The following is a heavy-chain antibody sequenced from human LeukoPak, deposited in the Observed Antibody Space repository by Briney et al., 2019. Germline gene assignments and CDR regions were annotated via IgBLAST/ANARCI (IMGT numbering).Heavy chain of an antibody. J-gene: IGHJ4*02. D-gene: IGHD6-19*01. V-gene: IGHV4-39*07. Sequence: SETLSLTCTVSGGSISSSSYYWGWIRQPPGKGLEWIGSIYYSGSTYYNPSLKSRVTISVDTSKNQFSPKLTSVTAADTAVYYCARDFYKNQWLVLFDYWGQGTLVTVSS. CDR3: ARDFYKNQWLVLFDY. CDR1: GGSISSSSYY. CDR2: IYYSGST.